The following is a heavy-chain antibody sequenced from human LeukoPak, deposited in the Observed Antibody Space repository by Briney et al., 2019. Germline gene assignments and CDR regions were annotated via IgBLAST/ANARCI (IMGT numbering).Heavy chain of an antibody. CDR1: GYTLTELS. J-gene: IGHJ4*02. V-gene: IGHV1-24*01. CDR2: FDPEDGET. CDR3: ATATVTRRGSLWYFDY. Sequence: ASVKVSCKVSGYTLTELSMHWVRQAPGKGLEWMGGFDPEDGETIYAQKFQGRVTMTEDTSTDTAYMELSSLRPEDTAVYYCATATVTRRGSLWYFDYWGQGTLVTVSS. D-gene: IGHD4-11*01.